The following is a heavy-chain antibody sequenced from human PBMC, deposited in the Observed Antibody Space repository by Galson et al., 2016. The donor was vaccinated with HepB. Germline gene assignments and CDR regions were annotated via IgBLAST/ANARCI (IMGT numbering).Heavy chain of an antibody. CDR3: ASVLPGTGVSFRSDYYYDMDV. D-gene: IGHD3/OR15-3a*01. J-gene: IGHJ6*02. CDR1: GAPVSIYY. Sequence: SETLSLTCAVSGAPVSIYYWSWMRQPPGKGLEWIGYIYYSGSTNYNPSLKSRVTMSIDTSENQLSLKLRSVTAADTAVYYCASVLPGTGVSFRSDYYYDMDVWGQGTTVTVSS. V-gene: IGHV4-59*02. CDR2: IYYSGST.